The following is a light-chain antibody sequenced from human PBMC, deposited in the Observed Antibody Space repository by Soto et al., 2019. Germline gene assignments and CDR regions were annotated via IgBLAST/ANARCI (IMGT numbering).Light chain of an antibody. CDR3: STWDDSLNGWV. Sequence: QPVLTQPPSASETPGQRVAISCSGSTSNIGDNTVHWYQQLPGTAPKLLIYNNDRRPSGVPDRFSGSKSGTSASLAISGLQSEDEADYFCSTWDDSLNGWVFGGGTKVTVL. J-gene: IGLJ3*02. CDR1: TSNIGDNT. V-gene: IGLV1-44*01. CDR2: NND.